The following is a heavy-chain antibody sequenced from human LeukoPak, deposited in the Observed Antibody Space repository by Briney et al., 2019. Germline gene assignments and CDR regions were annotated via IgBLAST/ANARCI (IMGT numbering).Heavy chain of an antibody. V-gene: IGHV4-34*01. CDR3: ARASAYYYDGSGFLDY. CDR1: GGSFCGYY. D-gene: IGHD3-22*01. Sequence: SETLSLTCAVYGGSFCGYYWSWIREPPGKGLEWIGEINHSGSTNYTPSLKSRVPISVDTSKHHFSLTLISVPSAHTAVYYCARASAYYYDGSGFLDYWGQGTLVTVSS. J-gene: IGHJ4*02. CDR2: INHSGST.